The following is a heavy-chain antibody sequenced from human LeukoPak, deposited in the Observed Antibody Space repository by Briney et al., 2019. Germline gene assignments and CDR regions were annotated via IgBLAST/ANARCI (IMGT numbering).Heavy chain of an antibody. Sequence: GGSLRLSCAASGFTFSSYGMHWVRQAPGKGLEWVAFIRYDGSNKYYADSVKGRFTISRDNAKNSLYLQMNSLRAEDTAVYYCARETRTRGAFDIWGQGTMVTVSS. CDR1: GFTFSSYG. CDR2: IRYDGSNK. V-gene: IGHV3-30*02. CDR3: ARETRTRGAFDI. J-gene: IGHJ3*02.